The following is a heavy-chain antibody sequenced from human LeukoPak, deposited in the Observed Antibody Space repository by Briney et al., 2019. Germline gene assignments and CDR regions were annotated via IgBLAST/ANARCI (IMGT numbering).Heavy chain of an antibody. CDR3: TTEGAQFLFSKYFVYFDS. V-gene: IGHV3-15*01. D-gene: IGHD3-9*01. J-gene: IGHJ4*02. CDR2: IKSKTDGETT. CDR1: GFTFTNVW. Sequence: PGGSLRLSCAASGFTFTNVWMSWVRQAPGEGLEWVGRIKSKTDGETTDYAAPVKGRLSISRDDSKNTLYLQMNTLKTEDTAVYYCTTEGAQFLFSKYFVYFDSWGQGALVTVSS.